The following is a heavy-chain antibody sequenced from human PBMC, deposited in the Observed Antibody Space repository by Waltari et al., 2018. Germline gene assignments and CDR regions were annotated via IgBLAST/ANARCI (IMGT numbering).Heavy chain of an antibody. CDR1: GDIFTGYY. Sequence: QVQMVQSGAEVKKPGASVKVSCKASGDIFTGYYMHWVRQAPGQGLEWMGWINPKSGGTKYAQKFQGRVTMTRGTSISTPYMELSRLRSDDTAVYYCAGGKPSDAFDIWDQGTMVTVSP. J-gene: IGHJ3*02. CDR2: INPKSGGT. CDR3: AGGKPSDAFDI. V-gene: IGHV1-2*02.